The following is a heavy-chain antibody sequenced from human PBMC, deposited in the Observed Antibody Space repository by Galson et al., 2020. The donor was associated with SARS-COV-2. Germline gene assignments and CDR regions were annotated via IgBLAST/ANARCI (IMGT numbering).Heavy chain of an antibody. CDR2: INHSGST. CDR1: GGSFSGYY. Sequence: QWVSTQRQDSQTLSLTCAVYGGSFSGYYWSWIRQPPGKGLEWIGEINHSGSTNHNPSLKSRVTISVDTSKNQFSLKLSSVTAADTAVYYCARGPSMIVVVRGWRGYFDYWGQGTLVTVSS. J-gene: IGHJ4*02. V-gene: IGHV4-34*01. CDR3: ARGPSMIVVVRGWRGYFDY. D-gene: IGHD3-22*01.